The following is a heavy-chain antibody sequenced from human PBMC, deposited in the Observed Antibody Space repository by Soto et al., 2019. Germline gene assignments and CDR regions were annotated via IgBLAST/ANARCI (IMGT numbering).Heavy chain of an antibody. CDR1: GDSVSSNSAI. CDR2: TYYRSKWYN. V-gene: IGHV6-1*01. Sequence: QVQLQQSGPGLVKPSQTLTLTCAISGDSVSSNSAIWNWIRQSPSRGLEWLGRTYYRSKWYNNYAESVKGRITLNPDTSKNQFSLQLNSVTPEDTAVYYCSTWHFDYWGQGTLVTVSS. J-gene: IGHJ4*02. CDR3: STWHFDY.